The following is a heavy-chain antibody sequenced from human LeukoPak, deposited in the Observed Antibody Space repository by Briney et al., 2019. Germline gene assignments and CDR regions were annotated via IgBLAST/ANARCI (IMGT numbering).Heavy chain of an antibody. CDR1: GYTFSGNF. V-gene: IGHV1-2*02. D-gene: IGHD3-3*01. CDR3: ARGGFLEWLLSWFDP. Sequence: ASVKVSCKAYGYTFSGNFMHWVRQAPGQGLEWMGWINPNNGGTKYAQKFQGRVTMTRDTSISTAYMELSRLRSDDTAVYYCARGGFLEWLLSWFDPWGQGTLVTVSS. CDR2: INPNNGGT. J-gene: IGHJ5*02.